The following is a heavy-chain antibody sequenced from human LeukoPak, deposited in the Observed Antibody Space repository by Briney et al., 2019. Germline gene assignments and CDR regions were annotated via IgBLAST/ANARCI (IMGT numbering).Heavy chain of an antibody. CDR3: ARDTSYYYDGSGPKGFDY. CDR1: GFTFSDYY. D-gene: IGHD3-22*01. J-gene: IGHJ4*02. V-gene: IGHV4-38-2*02. CDR2: IYYSGST. Sequence: GSLRLSCAASGFTFSDYYMSWIRQPPGKGLEWIGSIYYSGSTYYNPSLQSRVTISVDTSKNQFSLKLGSVTAADTAVYYCARDTSYYYDGSGPKGFDYWGQGTLVTVSS.